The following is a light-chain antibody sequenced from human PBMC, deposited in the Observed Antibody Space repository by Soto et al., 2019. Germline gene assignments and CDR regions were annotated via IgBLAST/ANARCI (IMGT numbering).Light chain of an antibody. Sequence: EFVLTQSPATLSLSPGERATLSFRASQTVSHYLAWYQQKPGQAPRLLIYDASNRATDIPARFSGSGSGTDFTLTISRLEPEDFAVYYCQQRYEWPPITFGQGTRLEI. CDR2: DAS. V-gene: IGKV3-11*01. CDR1: QTVSHY. CDR3: QQRYEWPPIT. J-gene: IGKJ5*01.